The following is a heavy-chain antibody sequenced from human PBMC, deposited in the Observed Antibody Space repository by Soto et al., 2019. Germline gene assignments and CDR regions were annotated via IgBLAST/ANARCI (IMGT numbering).Heavy chain of an antibody. D-gene: IGHD3-3*01. Sequence: SVKVSCKASGYTFTSYDINWVRQATGQGLEWMGWMNPNSGNTGYAQKFQGRVTMTRNTPISTAYMELSSLRSEDTAVYYCARGSPLDDFWSGYYNYWGQGTLVTVSS. CDR2: MNPNSGNT. CDR1: GYTFTSYD. CDR3: ARGSPLDDFWSGYYNY. V-gene: IGHV1-8*01. J-gene: IGHJ4*02.